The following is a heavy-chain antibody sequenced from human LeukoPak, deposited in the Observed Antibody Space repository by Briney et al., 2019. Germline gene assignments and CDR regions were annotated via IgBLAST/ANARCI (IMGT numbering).Heavy chain of an antibody. J-gene: IGHJ4*02. CDR2: ISSSSSTI. Sequence: GGTLRLSCAASGFTFSSYSMNWVRQAPGKGLEWVSYISSSSSTIYYADSVKGRFTISRDNAKNSLYLQMNSLRAEDTALYYCARGSSFHNYWGQGTLVTVSS. CDR3: ARGSSFHNY. CDR1: GFTFSSYS. V-gene: IGHV3-48*04. D-gene: IGHD6-6*01.